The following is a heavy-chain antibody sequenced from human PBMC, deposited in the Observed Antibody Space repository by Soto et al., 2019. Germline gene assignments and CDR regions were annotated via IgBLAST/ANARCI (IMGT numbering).Heavy chain of an antibody. D-gene: IGHD5-18*01. CDR3: ARDRGSYDYYYGMDV. J-gene: IGHJ6*02. Sequence: QVQLVESGGGVVQPGRSLRLSCAASGFTFSSYAMHWVRQAPGKGLEWVTVIWFDGSNKYYADSVKGRFTISRDNSKNTLVLQMNSLRAEDTAVYYCARDRGSYDYYYGMDVWGQGTTVTVSS. CDR1: GFTFSSYA. V-gene: IGHV3-33*01. CDR2: IWFDGSNK.